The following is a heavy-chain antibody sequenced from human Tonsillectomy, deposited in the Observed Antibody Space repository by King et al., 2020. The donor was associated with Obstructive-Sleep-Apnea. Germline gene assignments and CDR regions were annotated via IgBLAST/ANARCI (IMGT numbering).Heavy chain of an antibody. CDR3: ARQDFYYGSGSYYLYYSYGMDV. D-gene: IGHD3-10*01. CDR1: GYSFTSYW. V-gene: IGHV5-51*01. CDR2: IYPGDSDT. Sequence: QLVQSGAEVKKPGASLKISCQGSGYSFTSYWITWVRQMPGKGLEWMGIIYPGDSDTRYSPSFQGQVTISADKSISTAYLQWSSLKASDTAMYYCARQDFYYGSGSYYLYYSYGMDVWGQGTTVTVSS. J-gene: IGHJ6*02.